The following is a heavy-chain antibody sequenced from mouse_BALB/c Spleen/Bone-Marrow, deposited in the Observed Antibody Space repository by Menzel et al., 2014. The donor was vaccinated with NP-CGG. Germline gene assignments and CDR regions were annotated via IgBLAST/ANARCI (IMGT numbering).Heavy chain of an antibody. CDR3: ARRAARATGFAY. J-gene: IGHJ3*01. CDR2: IFPGDGDT. CDR1: GYVFSSYW. Sequence: QVQLQQSGAELVRPGSSVKISCKASGYVFSSYWMNWVKQRPGQGLEWIGQIFPGDGDTNYNGQFKGKATLTADRSSSTAFMQLSGLTSEDTAVYYCARRAARATGFAYWGQGTLVTVSA. V-gene: IGHV1-80*01. D-gene: IGHD3-1*01.